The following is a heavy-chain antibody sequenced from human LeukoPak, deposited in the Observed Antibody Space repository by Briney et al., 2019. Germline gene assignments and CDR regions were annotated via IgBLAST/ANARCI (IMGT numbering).Heavy chain of an antibody. D-gene: IGHD6-19*01. Sequence: GESLKISCKGSGYSFTTYWIGWVRQMPGKGLEWMGIIYPGDSDTRYTPSFQGQVTISADKSISTAYLQWSSLKASDSAMYYCARSESSDWYFDYWGQGTLVTVSS. J-gene: IGHJ4*02. CDR3: ARSESSDWYFDY. CDR2: IYPGDSDT. V-gene: IGHV5-51*01. CDR1: GYSFTTYW.